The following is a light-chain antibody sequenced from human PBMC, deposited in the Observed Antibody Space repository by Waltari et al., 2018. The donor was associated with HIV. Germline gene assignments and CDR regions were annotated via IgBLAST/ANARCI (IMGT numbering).Light chain of an antibody. CDR2: WAS. Sequence: DIVITQSPDSLVVSRGERATINCKSSQSVLYSSNNTNYLAWYQQKPGQPPKLLIYWASTRESGVPDRFSGSGSGTDFTLTISSLQAEDVAVYDCQQYYSTPYTFGQGTKLEIK. J-gene: IGKJ2*01. CDR3: QQYYSTPYT. V-gene: IGKV4-1*01. CDR1: QSVLYSSNNTNY.